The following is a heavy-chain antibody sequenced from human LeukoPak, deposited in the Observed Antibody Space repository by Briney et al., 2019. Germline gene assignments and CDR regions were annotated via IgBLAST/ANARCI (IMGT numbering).Heavy chain of an antibody. CDR2: ISGSGGST. Sequence: PGGSLRLSCAASGFTFSSYAMSWVRQAPGKGLEWVSAISGSGGSTYYADSVKGRCTISRDNSKNTLYLQMNSLRAEDTAVYYCAKDLYAYDCYDSSGYPDAFDIWGQGTMVTVSS. D-gene: IGHD3-22*01. J-gene: IGHJ3*02. CDR3: AKDLYAYDCYDSSGYPDAFDI. V-gene: IGHV3-23*01. CDR1: GFTFSSYA.